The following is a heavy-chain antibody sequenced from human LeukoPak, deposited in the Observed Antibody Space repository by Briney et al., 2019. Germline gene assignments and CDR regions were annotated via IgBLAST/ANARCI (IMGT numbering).Heavy chain of an antibody. CDR2: ISSDGIHT. D-gene: IGHD6-6*01. CDR3: SKDRPRSSFDY. CDR1: GFTFSTNT. Sequence: GGPLSPSCAAPGFTFSTNTMNWVRQAQGKGLKWFSSISSDGIHTFYADPVKGRFTISRDNAKNSLYLQMNSLRDEDTAVYYCSKDRPRSSFDYWGQGILVTVSS. J-gene: IGHJ4*02. V-gene: IGHV3-21*01.